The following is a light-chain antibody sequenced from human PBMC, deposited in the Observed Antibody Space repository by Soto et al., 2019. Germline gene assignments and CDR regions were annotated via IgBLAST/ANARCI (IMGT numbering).Light chain of an antibody. V-gene: IGKV3D-15*01. CDR2: GAS. Sequence: EIVMTQSPATLSVSPGERATLSCRASQSLSSSYLAWYQQKPGQAPRLLIYGASSRATGIPAKFSGSGSGTEFTLTISRLQSEDFAVYYCQKYNNWPPVTFGQGTRLEIK. CDR1: QSLSSSY. CDR3: QKYNNWPPVT. J-gene: IGKJ5*01.